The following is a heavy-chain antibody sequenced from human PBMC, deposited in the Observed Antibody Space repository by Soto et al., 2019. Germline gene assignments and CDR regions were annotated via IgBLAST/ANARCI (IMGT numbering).Heavy chain of an antibody. Sequence: SETLSLTCAVYGGSFSGYYWSWIRQPPGKGLEWIGEINHSGSTNYNPSLKSRVTISVDKSKNQFSLKLSSVTAADTAVYYCARGWFGEDVAWGQGTLVTVSS. CDR3: ARGWFGEDVA. CDR2: INHSGST. J-gene: IGHJ5*02. CDR1: GGSFSGYY. D-gene: IGHD3-10*01. V-gene: IGHV4-34*01.